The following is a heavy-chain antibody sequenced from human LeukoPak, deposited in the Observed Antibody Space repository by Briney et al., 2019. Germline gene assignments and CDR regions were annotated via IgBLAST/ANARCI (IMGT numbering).Heavy chain of an antibody. Sequence: SVKVSFKASGGTFSSYAISWVRQAPGQGLEWMGRIIPIFGTANYAQKFQGRVTITTDEPTSTAYMELSSLRSEDTAVYYCGAGTGTTDNYWGQGTLVTVSS. CDR2: IIPIFGTA. V-gene: IGHV1-69*05. CDR3: GAGTGTTDNY. D-gene: IGHD1-1*01. J-gene: IGHJ4*02. CDR1: GGTFSSYA.